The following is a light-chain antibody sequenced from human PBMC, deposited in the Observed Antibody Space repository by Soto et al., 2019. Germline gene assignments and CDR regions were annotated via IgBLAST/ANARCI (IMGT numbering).Light chain of an antibody. Sequence: EIVLTQSPGTLSLSPGERATLSCRASQSVSNTYLAWYQQKPGQAPRLLIYGASSRATGIPDRFSGSGSGTAFTLTISRLEPEDFALYYCQHYGSLVLTFGGGTKVEIK. J-gene: IGKJ4*01. CDR3: QHYGSLVLT. V-gene: IGKV3-20*01. CDR2: GAS. CDR1: QSVSNTY.